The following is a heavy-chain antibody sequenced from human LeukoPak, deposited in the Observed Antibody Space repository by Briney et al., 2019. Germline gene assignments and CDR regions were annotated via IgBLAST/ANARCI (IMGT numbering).Heavy chain of an antibody. CDR1: GGSISSYY. V-gene: IGHV4-59*08. J-gene: IGHJ4*02. CDR3: ASDPSGGNYFDY. CDR2: IYYSGST. D-gene: IGHD2-15*01. Sequence: PSETLSLTCTVSGGSISSYYWSWIRQPPGKGLEWIGYIYYSGSTNYNPSLKSRVTISVDTSKNQFSLKLSSVTAADTAVYYCASDPSGGNYFDYWGQGTLVTVSS.